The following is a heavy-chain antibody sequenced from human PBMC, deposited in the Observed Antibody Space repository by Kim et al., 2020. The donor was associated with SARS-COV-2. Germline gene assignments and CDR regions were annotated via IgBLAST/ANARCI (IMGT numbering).Heavy chain of an antibody. Sequence: PSPQTRVTISVDTAKNQFSLKLSPVTAADAAVYYCARALNYYGSGSYYDYWGQGTLVTVSS. J-gene: IGHJ4*02. V-gene: IGHV4-30-2*05. CDR3: ARALNYYGSGSYYDY. D-gene: IGHD3-10*01.